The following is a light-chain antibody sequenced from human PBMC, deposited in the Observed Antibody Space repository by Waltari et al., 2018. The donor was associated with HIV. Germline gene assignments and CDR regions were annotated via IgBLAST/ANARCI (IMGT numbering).Light chain of an antibody. CDR3: QQLNTYPPT. CDR1: QGIAGY. V-gene: IGKV1-9*01. Sequence: DTQLTQSPPSLSASVGDRVTLTCRASQGIAGYLAWYQQKPGKPPNLLIYETSTLQNGVPSRFSGSGSGTEFTLTISSLQPEDFTTYYCQQLNTYPPTFGGGTKVEIK. CDR2: ETS. J-gene: IGKJ4*01.